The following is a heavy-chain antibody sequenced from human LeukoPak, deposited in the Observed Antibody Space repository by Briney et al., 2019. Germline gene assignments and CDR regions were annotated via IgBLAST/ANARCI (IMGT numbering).Heavy chain of an antibody. J-gene: IGHJ6*03. D-gene: IGHD3-22*01. CDR2: IYYSGSA. CDR3: TRGSIAYYYMDV. CDR1: GGSISSYY. V-gene: IGHV4-59*01. Sequence: SETLSLTCTVSGGSISSYYWSWIRQPPGKGLEWIGYIYYSGSANYNPSLKSRVTISVDTSKNQFSLKLSSVTAADTAVYYCTRGSIAYYYMDVWGKGTTVTISS.